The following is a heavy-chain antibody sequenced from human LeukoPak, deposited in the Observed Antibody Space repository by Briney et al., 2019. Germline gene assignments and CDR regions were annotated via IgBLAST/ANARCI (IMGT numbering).Heavy chain of an antibody. CDR2: IYYSGST. J-gene: IGHJ5*02. Sequence: SQTLSLTCTVSGGSISSGGYYWSWIRQHPGKGLEWIGYIYYSGSTYYNPSLKNRVTISVDTSKNQFSLKLSSVTAADTAVYYCARDSARSIAADWGFDPWGQGTLVTVSS. CDR1: GGSISSGGYY. CDR3: ARDSARSIAADWGFDP. V-gene: IGHV4-31*03. D-gene: IGHD6-6*01.